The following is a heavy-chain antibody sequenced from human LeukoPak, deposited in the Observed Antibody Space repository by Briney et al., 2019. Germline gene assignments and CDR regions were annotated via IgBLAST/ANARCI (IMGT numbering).Heavy chain of an antibody. V-gene: IGHV4-59*07. Sequence: SDTLSLTCTVSGGSISSYYWSWIRQPPGKGLEWIGYIYYSGSTNYNPSLKSRVTISVDTSQNQISLKASSATAADTAVYYCARTAAAGSNDYWGQGTLVTVSS. J-gene: IGHJ4*02. CDR1: GGSISSYY. D-gene: IGHD6-13*01. CDR3: ARTAAAGSNDY. CDR2: IYYSGST.